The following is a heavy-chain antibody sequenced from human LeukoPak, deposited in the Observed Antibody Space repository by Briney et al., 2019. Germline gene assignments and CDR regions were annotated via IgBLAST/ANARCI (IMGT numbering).Heavy chain of an antibody. D-gene: IGHD5-18*01. V-gene: IGHV3-21*01. CDR3: ALEAYTYGLDWFDP. CDR2: ISSSSSYI. J-gene: IGHJ5*02. Sequence: SGGSLRLSCAASGFTFSSYSMNWVRQAPGKGLEWVSSISSSSSYIYYADSVKGRFTISRDNAKNSLYLQMNSLRVGDTSVYYCALEAYTYGLDWFDPWGQGTRVIVSS. CDR1: GFTFSSYS.